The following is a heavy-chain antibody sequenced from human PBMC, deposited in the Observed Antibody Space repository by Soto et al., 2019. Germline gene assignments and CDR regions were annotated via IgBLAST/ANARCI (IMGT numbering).Heavy chain of an antibody. CDR1: GYSFTGYY. Sequence: HEHLVQSGAEVKRPGASLKVSCKASGYSFTGYYIHWVRQAPGQGLEWMGWINPDSGATHYAQNFQGRVTLTSDTSSSTASMDLTSLTSDDTAVYYCARGDYGTGGYPFPYFDYWGQGTLVIVSS. V-gene: IGHV1-2*02. CDR3: ARGDYGTGGYPFPYFDY. CDR2: INPDSGAT. J-gene: IGHJ4*02. D-gene: IGHD2-8*02.